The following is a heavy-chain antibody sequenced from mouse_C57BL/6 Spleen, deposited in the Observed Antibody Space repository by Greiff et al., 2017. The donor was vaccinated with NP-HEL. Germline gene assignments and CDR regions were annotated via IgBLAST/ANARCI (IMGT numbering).Heavy chain of an antibody. CDR2: INPSTGGT. CDR1: GYSFTGYY. Sequence: VQLQQSGPELVKPGASVKISCKASGYSFTGYYMNWVKQSPEKSLEWIGEINPSTGGTTYNQKFKAKATLTVDKSSSTAYMQLKSLTSEDSAVYDCARSYGNYGGDWYFDVWGTGTTVTVSS. CDR3: ARSYGNYGGDWYFDV. V-gene: IGHV1-42*01. D-gene: IGHD2-1*01. J-gene: IGHJ1*03.